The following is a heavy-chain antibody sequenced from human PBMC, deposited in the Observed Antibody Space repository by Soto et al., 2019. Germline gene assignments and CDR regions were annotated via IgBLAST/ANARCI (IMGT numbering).Heavy chain of an antibody. V-gene: IGHV1-69*12. Sequence: QVQLVQSGAEVKKPGSSVKVSCKASGGTFSSYAISWVRQAPGQGLEWMGGIIPIFGTANYAQKFQGRVTITADESTSTAYMELSSRRSEDTAVYYCARVRISIAARRGDWYFDLWGRGTLVTVSS. J-gene: IGHJ2*01. CDR2: IIPIFGTA. CDR3: ARVRISIAARRGDWYFDL. CDR1: GGTFSSYA. D-gene: IGHD6-6*01.